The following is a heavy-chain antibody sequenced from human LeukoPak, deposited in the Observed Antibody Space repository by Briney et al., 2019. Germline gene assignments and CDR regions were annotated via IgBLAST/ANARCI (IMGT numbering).Heavy chain of an antibody. CDR1: GYTFTGYY. Sequence: ASVKVSCKASGYTFTGYYMHWVRLAPGQGLEWMGWINPNSGGTNYAQKFQGRVTMTRDTSISTAYMELSRLRSDDTAVYYCAILDYGGNPHYFDYWGQGTLVTVSS. J-gene: IGHJ4*02. D-gene: IGHD4-23*01. V-gene: IGHV1-2*02. CDR3: AILDYGGNPHYFDY. CDR2: INPNSGGT.